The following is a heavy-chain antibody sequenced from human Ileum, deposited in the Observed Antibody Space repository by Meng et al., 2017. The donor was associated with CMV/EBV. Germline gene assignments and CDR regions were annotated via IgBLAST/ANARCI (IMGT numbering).Heavy chain of an antibody. CDR2: VNPNSGKT. CDR1: GYPFTSYD. Sequence: ASVKVSCKASGYPFTSYDIYWVRQATGQGPEWMGWVNPNSGKTGYAQKFQGRLTMTRNSSIGTAYMELSSLRSDDTAVYYCTRRRNWFDSWSQGTLVTVSS. V-gene: IGHV1-8*02. J-gene: IGHJ5*01. CDR3: TRRRNWFDS.